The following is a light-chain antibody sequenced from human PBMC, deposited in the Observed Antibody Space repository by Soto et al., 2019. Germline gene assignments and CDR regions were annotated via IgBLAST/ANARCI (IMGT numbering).Light chain of an antibody. V-gene: IGKV1-5*03. CDR1: QPISSW. CDR3: QQYNAWPLT. J-gene: IGKJ1*01. CDR2: KAS. Sequence: DIQMTQSPSTLSASVGDRVTITCRASQPISSWLAWYQQKPGKAPKLLVYKASTLKSGVPSRFSGSGSGTEFTLTISSLQSEDFAVYYCQQYNAWPLTFGQGTKVDIK.